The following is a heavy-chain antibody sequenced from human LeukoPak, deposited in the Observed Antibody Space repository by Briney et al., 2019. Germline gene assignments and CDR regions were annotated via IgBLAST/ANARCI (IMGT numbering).Heavy chain of an antibody. Sequence: SGGSLRPSCAASGFTFSSYGMHWVRQAPGKGLEWVAVISYDGSNKYYADSVKGRFTISGDNSKNTLYLQMNSLRAEDTAVYYCAKDIGSSGYNYYFDYWGQGTLVTVSS. D-gene: IGHD3-22*01. V-gene: IGHV3-30*18. J-gene: IGHJ4*02. CDR2: ISYDGSNK. CDR3: AKDIGSSGYNYYFDY. CDR1: GFTFSSYG.